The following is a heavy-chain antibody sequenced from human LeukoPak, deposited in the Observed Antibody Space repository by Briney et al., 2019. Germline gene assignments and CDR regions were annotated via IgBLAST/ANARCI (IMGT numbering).Heavy chain of an antibody. Sequence: EASVKVSCKASGYTFTDFGISWVRQAPGQGLEGMGWISAYNGNTNYAQKLQGRVTMTTDTSTSTAYMELRSLRSDDTAVYYCARVGSTMVRGVCDYWGQGTLVTVSS. CDR2: ISAYNGNT. CDR1: GYTFTDFG. CDR3: ARVGSTMVRGVCDY. V-gene: IGHV1-18*01. J-gene: IGHJ4*02. D-gene: IGHD3-10*01.